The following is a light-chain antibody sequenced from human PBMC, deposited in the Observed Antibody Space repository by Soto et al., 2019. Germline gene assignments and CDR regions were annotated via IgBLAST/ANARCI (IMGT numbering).Light chain of an antibody. J-gene: IGLJ1*01. V-gene: IGLV2-14*01. CDR2: DVN. Sequence: QSALTQPASVSGSPGQSITISCTGISSDVGAYNYVSWYQQRPGKAPKVMIYDVNNRPSGISNRFSASKSGNTASLTTSGLQAEDEFDYYCSSYTVSSTHYVFGTGTKVTVL. CDR3: SSYTVSSTHYV. CDR1: SSDVGAYNY.